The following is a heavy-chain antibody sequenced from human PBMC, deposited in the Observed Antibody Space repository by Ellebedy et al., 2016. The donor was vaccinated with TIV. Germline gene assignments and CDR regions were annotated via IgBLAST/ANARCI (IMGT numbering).Heavy chain of an antibody. J-gene: IGHJ4*02. Sequence: GESLKISCAASGFTFSSYGMHWVRQAPGKGLEWVAVISYDGSNKYYADSVKGRFTISRDNSKNTLYLQMNSLRAEDTAVYYCARYVAFSVFDYWGQGTLVTVSS. CDR2: ISYDGSNK. CDR1: GFTFSSYG. V-gene: IGHV3-30*03. D-gene: IGHD2/OR15-2a*01. CDR3: ARYVAFSVFDY.